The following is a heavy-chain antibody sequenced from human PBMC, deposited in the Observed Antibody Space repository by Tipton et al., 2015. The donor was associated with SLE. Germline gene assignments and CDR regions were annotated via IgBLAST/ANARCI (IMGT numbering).Heavy chain of an antibody. D-gene: IGHD3-22*01. CDR3: ARAPGGSSGT. CDR2: INHSGST. J-gene: IGHJ5*02. Sequence: LRLSCAASGFTFSSYAMHWVRQAPGKGLEWIGEINHSGSTNYNPSLKSRVTISVATSKNQFSLKLSSGTAADTAVYYCARAPGGSSGTWGQGTLVTVSS. CDR1: GFTFSSYA. V-gene: IGHV4-34*01.